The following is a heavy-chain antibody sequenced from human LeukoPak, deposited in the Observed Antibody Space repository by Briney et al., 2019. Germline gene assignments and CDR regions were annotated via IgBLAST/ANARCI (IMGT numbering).Heavy chain of an antibody. D-gene: IGHD3-22*01. CDR2: IYHTGYT. J-gene: IGHJ4*02. CDR3: ARDRDFDSSGYDLDGGPLTLEY. CDR1: GRPISSGNYY. Sequence: SETLSLTCTVSGRPISSGNYYWTWICQPPGGGLEWIAYIYHTGYTFYNPSLKSRVTLSVDTSRNQFSLKLNSVTAADTAVYFCARDRDFDSSGYDLDGGPLTLEYWGQGSLVTVSS. V-gene: IGHV4-30-4*08.